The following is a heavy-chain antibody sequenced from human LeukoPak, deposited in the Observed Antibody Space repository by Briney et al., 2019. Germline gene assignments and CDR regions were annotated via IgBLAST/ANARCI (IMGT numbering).Heavy chain of an antibody. CDR1: GFTFSDYW. J-gene: IGHJ4*02. V-gene: IGHV3-74*01. CDR2: INSDGSTT. CDR3: ATSTYCSGGSCYSRTFQY. D-gene: IGHD2-15*01. Sequence: GGSLRLSCAASGFTFSDYWMHWVRQAPGKGLVWVSRINSDGSTTNYADSVKGRFTISRDNAKTTLYLQMNSLRGEDTAVYYCATSTYCSGGSCYSRTFQYWSQGTLVTVSS.